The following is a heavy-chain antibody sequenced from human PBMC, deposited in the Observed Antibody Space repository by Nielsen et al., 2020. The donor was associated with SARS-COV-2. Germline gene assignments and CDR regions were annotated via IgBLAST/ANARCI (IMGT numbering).Heavy chain of an antibody. D-gene: IGHD6-19*01. CDR3: ARVYSSGWSYGMDV. CDR1: GFTFSSYG. Sequence: GGSLRLSCAASGFTFSSYGMHWVRQAPGKGLEWVAVIWYDGSNKYYADSVKGRFTISRDNAKNSLYLQMNSLRAEDTAVYYCARVYSSGWSYGMDVGGQGTTVTVSS. CDR2: IWYDGSNK. J-gene: IGHJ6*02. V-gene: IGHV3-33*01.